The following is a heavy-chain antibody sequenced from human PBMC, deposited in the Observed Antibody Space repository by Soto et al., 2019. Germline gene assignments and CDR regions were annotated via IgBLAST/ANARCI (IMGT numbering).Heavy chain of an antibody. CDR1: GFTFSSYG. Sequence: QVQLVESGGGVVQPGRSLRLSCAASGFTFSSYGMHWVRQAPGKGLEWVAVIWYDGSNKYYADSVKGRFTISRDNSKNKLYLQMXXLXAEXTAVYYCARDRKRSYYYDSSGYYAMRAYYYYGMDVWGQGTTVTVSS. V-gene: IGHV3-33*01. D-gene: IGHD3-22*01. CDR2: IWYDGSNK. CDR3: ARDRKRSYYYDSSGYYAMRAYYYYGMDV. J-gene: IGHJ6*02.